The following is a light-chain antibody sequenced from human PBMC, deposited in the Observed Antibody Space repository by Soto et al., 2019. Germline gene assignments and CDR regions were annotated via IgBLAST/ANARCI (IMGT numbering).Light chain of an antibody. J-gene: IGKJ3*01. CDR3: QQRSNWPPFT. CDR2: DAS. CDR1: QSLSSY. V-gene: IGKV3-11*01. Sequence: EIVLTQSPATLSLSPGERATLSCRASQSLSSYLAWYQQKPGQAPRLLIYDASNRATGIPARFSGSGSRTDFTHAMSSLEPEDFALYYCQQRSNWPPFTCGPGTKVDIK.